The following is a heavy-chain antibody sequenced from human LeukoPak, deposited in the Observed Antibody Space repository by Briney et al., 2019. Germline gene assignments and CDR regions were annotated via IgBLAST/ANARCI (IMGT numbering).Heavy chain of an antibody. CDR3: AREGHPGSHTFYFDY. Sequence: ASVKVSCKASGYTFTSHYMHWVRQAPGQGLEWMGTIFPSGGNTNYVQDFQGRVTVTRDTSSSTVYLELTSLRSEDTAVYYCAREGHPGSHTFYFDYWGQGTLVTVSS. D-gene: IGHD3-10*01. V-gene: IGHV1-46*01. CDR1: GYTFTSHY. CDR2: IFPSGGNT. J-gene: IGHJ4*02.